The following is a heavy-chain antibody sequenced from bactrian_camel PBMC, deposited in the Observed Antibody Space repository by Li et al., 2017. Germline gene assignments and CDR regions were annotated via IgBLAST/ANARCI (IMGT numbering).Heavy chain of an antibody. CDR1: GFTFSSYY. D-gene: IGHD2*01. CDR3: ANGLGYCSGGYCYGPPRGG. J-gene: IGHJ4*01. V-gene: IGHV3-2*01. Sequence: HVQLVESGGGLVQPGGSLRISCAASGFTFSSYYMSWVRQAPGKGLEWVSSIYSDGTLTYYPDSVKGRFTISSDNAKNTLYLQLNSLQTEDTAMYYCANGLGYCSGGYCYGPPRGGWGQGTQVTVS. CDR2: IYSDGTLT.